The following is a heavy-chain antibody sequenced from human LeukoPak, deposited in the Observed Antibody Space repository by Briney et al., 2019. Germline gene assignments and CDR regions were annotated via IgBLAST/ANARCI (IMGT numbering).Heavy chain of an antibody. CDR1: GGTFSSYA. D-gene: IGHD2-2*01. CDR2: IIPIFGTA. J-gene: IGHJ4*02. Sequence: ASVKVSCKASGGTFSSYAISWVRQAPGQGLEWMGGIIPIFGTANYAQKFQGRVTITADKSTSTAYMELSSLRSEDTAVYYCARGYCSSASCYLGDYWGQGTLVTVS. V-gene: IGHV1-69*06. CDR3: ARGYCSSASCYLGDY.